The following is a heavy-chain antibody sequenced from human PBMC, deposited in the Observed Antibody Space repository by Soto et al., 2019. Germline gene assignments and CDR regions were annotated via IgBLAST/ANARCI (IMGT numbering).Heavy chain of an antibody. Sequence: GGSLRLSCAASGFTFSSYWMSWVRQAPGKGLEWVANIKQDGSEKYYVDSVKGRFTISKEIAKNSLYLQMNSLRAEDTAGYYCARLTAVLNYYYYYYMDVWGKGTTVTVSS. CDR3: ARLTAVLNYYYYYYMDV. J-gene: IGHJ6*03. CDR2: IKQDGSEK. D-gene: IGHD2-2*01. V-gene: IGHV3-7*01. CDR1: GFTFSSYW.